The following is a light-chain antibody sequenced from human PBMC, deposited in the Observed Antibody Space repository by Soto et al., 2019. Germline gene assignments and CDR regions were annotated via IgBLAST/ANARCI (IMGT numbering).Light chain of an antibody. CDR3: QQYDNSPLT. CDR1: QSVSSSY. V-gene: IGKV3-20*01. CDR2: GAS. J-gene: IGKJ4*01. Sequence: DIVLTKSPGTLSLSTGERAALSCRASQSVSSSYLAWYQQKPGQAPRLLIYGASNRATGIPDRFSGSGSGTDFTLTISRLEPEDFAVYYCQQYDNSPLTFGGGTKVEIK.